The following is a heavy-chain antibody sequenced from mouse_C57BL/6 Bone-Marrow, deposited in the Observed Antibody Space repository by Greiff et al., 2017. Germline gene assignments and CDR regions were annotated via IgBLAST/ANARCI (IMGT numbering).Heavy chain of an antibody. CDR2: IDPENGDT. CDR3: TTSGSSPCFDV. J-gene: IGHJ1*03. Sequence: EVQLQQSGAELVRPGASVKLSCPASGFNIKDDYMHWVKQRPEQGLEWIGWIDPENGDTEYASKFQGKATITADTSSNTAYLQLSSLTSEDTAVYYCTTSGSSPCFDVWGTGTMVTVFS. D-gene: IGHD1-1*01. CDR1: GFNIKDDY. V-gene: IGHV14-4*01.